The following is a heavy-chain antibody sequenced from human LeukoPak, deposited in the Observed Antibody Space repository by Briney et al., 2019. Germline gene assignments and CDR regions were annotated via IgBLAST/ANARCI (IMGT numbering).Heavy chain of an antibody. D-gene: IGHD2-15*01. CDR3: AKVAGTYY. J-gene: IGHJ4*02. V-gene: IGHV3-23*01. Sequence: SGFXXXSYAMSWVRQPPGKGLEWVSAISGSGGSTYYADSVKGRFTISRDNSKNTLYLQMNSLRAEDTAVYYCAKVAGTYYWGQGTLVTVSS. CDR1: GFXXXSYA. CDR2: ISGSGGST.